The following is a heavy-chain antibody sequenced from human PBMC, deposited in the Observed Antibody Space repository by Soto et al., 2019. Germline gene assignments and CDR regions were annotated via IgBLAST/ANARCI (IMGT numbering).Heavy chain of an antibody. Sequence: QLQLQESGPGLVKPSETLSLTCTVSGGSISSSSYYWGWIRQPPGKGLEWIGSIYYSGSTYYNPSLKSRVTISVDTSKNQFSLKLSSVTAADTAVYYCARRALAYYYMDVWGKGTTVTVSS. J-gene: IGHJ6*03. V-gene: IGHV4-39*01. CDR2: IYYSGST. CDR1: GGSISSSSYY. CDR3: ARRALAYYYMDV.